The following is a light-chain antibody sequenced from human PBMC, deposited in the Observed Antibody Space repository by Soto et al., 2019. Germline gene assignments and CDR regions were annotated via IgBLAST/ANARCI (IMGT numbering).Light chain of an antibody. J-gene: IGLJ7*01. CDR3: AAWYDSLSGPDAV. CDR1: SSNIGSNY. CDR2: RNN. V-gene: IGLV1-47*01. Sequence: QSVLTQPPSASGTPGQRVTISCSGSSSNIGSNYVYWYQQLPGTAPKLLIYRNNQRPSGVPDRFSGSKSGTSASLAISGLRSEDEADYYCAAWYDSLSGPDAVFGGGTQLTVL.